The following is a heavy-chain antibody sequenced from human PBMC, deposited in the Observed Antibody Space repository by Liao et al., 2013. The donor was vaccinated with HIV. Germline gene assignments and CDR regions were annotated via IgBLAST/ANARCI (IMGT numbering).Heavy chain of an antibody. V-gene: IGHV4-30-4*01. D-gene: IGHD3-3*01. J-gene: IGHJ4*02. Sequence: QLQLQESGPGLVKPSETLSLTCTVSGGSIGGGDYYWTWIRQPPGKGLEFIGHIFYSGRTWYIPSLKGRLSISLDMPKNQFSLDLTSVTAADTAVYYCARGITMFGVVRYYFDSWGQGTLVTVSS. CDR2: IFYSGRT. CDR1: GGSIGGGDYY. CDR3: ARGITMFGVVRYYFDS.